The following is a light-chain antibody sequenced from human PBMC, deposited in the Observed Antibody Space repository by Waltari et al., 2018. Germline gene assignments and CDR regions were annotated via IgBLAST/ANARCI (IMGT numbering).Light chain of an antibody. Sequence: EIVLTQSLATLSLSPGERATLSCRASQSVSTYLAWYQQRPGQAPRLLIFDAFHRATGIPARFSGSGSGTDFTLTISSLEPEDFAIYYCQQRISWPLTFGGGTMVDIK. J-gene: IGKJ4*01. CDR1: QSVSTY. V-gene: IGKV3-11*01. CDR2: DAF. CDR3: QQRISWPLT.